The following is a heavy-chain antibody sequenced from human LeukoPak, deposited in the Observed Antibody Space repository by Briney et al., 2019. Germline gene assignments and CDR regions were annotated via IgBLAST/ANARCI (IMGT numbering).Heavy chain of an antibody. CDR2: ISAYNANT. CDR1: GYSFTTYG. Sequence: ASVKVSCKASGYSFTTYGISWVRQAPGQGLEWMGWISAYNANTNYALKLQGRVTMTTDTSTSTAYMELRSLRSDDTAVYYCARDYCSSTSCYFDYWGQGTLVTVSS. V-gene: IGHV1-18*01. CDR3: ARDYCSSTSCYFDY. D-gene: IGHD2-2*01. J-gene: IGHJ4*02.